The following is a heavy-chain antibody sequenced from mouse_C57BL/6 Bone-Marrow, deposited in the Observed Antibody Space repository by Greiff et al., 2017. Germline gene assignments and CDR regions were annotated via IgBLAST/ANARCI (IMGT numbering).Heavy chain of an antibody. J-gene: IGHJ1*03. CDR2: IDPNSGGT. Sequence: QVQLQQSGPVLVKPGASVKMSCKASGYTFTSYWMHWVKQRPGRGLEWIGRIDPNSGGTKYNEKFKSKATLTVDQPSSTAYMQLSSLTSEDSAVYYCAHGNDFYWYFAVWGTGTTVTVSS. CDR3: AHGNDFYWYFAV. V-gene: IGHV1-72*01. D-gene: IGHD2-2*01. CDR1: GYTFTSYW.